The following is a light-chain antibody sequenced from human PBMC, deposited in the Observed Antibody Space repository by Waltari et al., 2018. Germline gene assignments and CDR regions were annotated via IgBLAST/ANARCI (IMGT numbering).Light chain of an antibody. Sequence: DIVLTQSPDALAVSLGERATINCKSSQSLFYSSNNKNYLAWFQQKVGQPPKVLIYWASTREAGVPDRFSGSGCGTDFTLTISSMQAEYVAVYYCQQYYNSRRAFRQRTKVEIQ. J-gene: IGKJ1*01. CDR1: QSLFYSSNNKNY. CDR2: WAS. V-gene: IGKV4-1*01. CDR3: QQYYNSRRA.